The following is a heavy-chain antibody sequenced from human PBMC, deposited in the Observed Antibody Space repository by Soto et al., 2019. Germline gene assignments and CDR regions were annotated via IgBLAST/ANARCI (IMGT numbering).Heavy chain of an antibody. CDR3: AAEWLDFDY. V-gene: IGHV1-3*01. Sequence: QVQLVQSGAEVKKPGASVKVSCRTSGYIFSSYDMHWVRQAPGQRLEWMGWISAGNGDTKYSQKFQDRVTITRDTSASTAYMELSSLRSEDTAVYYCAAEWLDFDYWGQGTLVTVSP. CDR1: GYIFSSYD. D-gene: IGHD6-19*01. J-gene: IGHJ4*02. CDR2: ISAGNGDT.